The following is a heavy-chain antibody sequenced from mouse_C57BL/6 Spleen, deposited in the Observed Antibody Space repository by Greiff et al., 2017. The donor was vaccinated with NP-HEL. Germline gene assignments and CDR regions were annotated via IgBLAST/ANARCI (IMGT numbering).Heavy chain of an antibody. J-gene: IGHJ2*01. D-gene: IGHD1-1*01. CDR2: IRSKSSNYAT. Sequence: EVKLVESGGGLVQPKGSLKLSCAASGFTFNTYAMHWVRQAPGKGVEWVARIRSKSSNYATYYADSVKDRFTISRDDSQSMLYLQMNNLKTEDTAMYYCVKSTVVGGYFDYWGQGTTLTVSS. CDR3: VKSTVVGGYFDY. CDR1: GFTFNTYA. V-gene: IGHV10-3*01.